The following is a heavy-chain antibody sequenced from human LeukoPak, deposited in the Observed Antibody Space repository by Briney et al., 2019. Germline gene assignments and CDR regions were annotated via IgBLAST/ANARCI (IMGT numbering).Heavy chain of an antibody. CDR3: ARDPPGVDGAFDL. D-gene: IGHD2-15*01. CDR1: GGAIGGHF. J-gene: IGHJ3*01. Sequence: PSETLSLTCTVSGGAIGGHFWNWIRQPPGKGPEWIGYVYYTGSTSYNPSLRSRVSISVDTSKNLLSLTLTSVTAADTAMYFCARDPPGVDGAFDLWGQGKMVTVSS. V-gene: IGHV4-59*11. CDR2: VYYTGST.